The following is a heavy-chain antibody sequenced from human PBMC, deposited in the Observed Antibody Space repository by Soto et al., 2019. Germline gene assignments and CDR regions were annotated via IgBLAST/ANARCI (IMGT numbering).Heavy chain of an antibody. J-gene: IGHJ6*02. CDR3: ATAHFWSGCSHPTSHYYYGMDV. V-gene: IGHV1-24*01. CDR2: FDPEDGET. CDR1: GYTLTELS. D-gene: IGHD3-3*02. Sequence: ASVKVSCKVSGYTLTELSMHWVRQAPGKGLEWMGGFDPEDGETIYAQKFQGRVTMTEDTSTDTAYMELSSLRSEDTAVYYCATAHFWSGCSHPTSHYYYGMDVWGQGTTVTVSS.